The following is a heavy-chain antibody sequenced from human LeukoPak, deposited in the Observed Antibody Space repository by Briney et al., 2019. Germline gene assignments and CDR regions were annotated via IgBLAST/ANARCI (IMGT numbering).Heavy chain of an antibody. CDR3: ARSLPRYYCSGGSCYSGPDGY. CDR1: GYTFTSYA. J-gene: IGHJ4*02. D-gene: IGHD2-15*01. Sequence: GASVKVSCKASGYTFTSYAMNWARQAPGQGLEWMGWINTNTGNPTYAQGFTGRFVFSLDTSVSTAYLQISSLKAEDTAVYYCARSLPRYYCSGGSCYSGPDGYWGQGTLVTVSS. CDR2: INTNTGNP. V-gene: IGHV7-4-1*02.